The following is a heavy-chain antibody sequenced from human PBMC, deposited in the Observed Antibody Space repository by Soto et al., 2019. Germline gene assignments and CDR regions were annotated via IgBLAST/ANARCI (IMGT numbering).Heavy chain of an antibody. V-gene: IGHV1-3*01. CDR1: GYTFTSYG. J-gene: IGHJ4*02. CDR3: ARGGYFDSSNYLAY. Sequence: QVQLVQSGAEVKKPGASVKVSCKASGYTFTSYGMNWVRQAPGRGLEWMGWINPGNGNTKYSQKFNGRVTIERDTSASTADMELSSLRSEDTAVYYCARGGYFDSSNYLAYWGLGTLVTVSS. D-gene: IGHD3-22*01. CDR2: INPGNGNT.